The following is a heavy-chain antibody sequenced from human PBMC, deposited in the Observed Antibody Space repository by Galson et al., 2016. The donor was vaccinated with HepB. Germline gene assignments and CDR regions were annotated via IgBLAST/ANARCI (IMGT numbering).Heavy chain of an antibody. CDR2: IKEDGSEE. Sequence: SLRLSCAASGFTFNKYPMFWVRQAPGKGLEWVANIKEDGSEEYYVDSVKGRFTISRDNAKNSLYLQMNSLRAEDTAVYYCARVWGVVTAKTADAFDIWGQGTMVTVSS. V-gene: IGHV3-7*01. D-gene: IGHD2-21*02. CDR3: ARVWGVVTAKTADAFDI. CDR1: GFTFNKYP. J-gene: IGHJ3*02.